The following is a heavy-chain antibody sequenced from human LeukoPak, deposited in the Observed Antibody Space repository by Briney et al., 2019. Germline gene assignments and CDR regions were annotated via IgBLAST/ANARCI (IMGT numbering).Heavy chain of an antibody. J-gene: IGHJ6*03. CDR2: IYTSGST. CDR3: AREWWGYCSSTSCYGAYYYYYMDV. D-gene: IGHD2-2*01. Sequence: NPSETLSLTCTVSGGSISSYYWSWIRQPAGKGLEWIGRIYTSGSTNYNPSLKSRVTMSVDTSKNQFSLKLSSVTAADTAVYYSAREWWGYCSSTSCYGAYYYYYMDVWGKGTTVTVSS. V-gene: IGHV4-4*07. CDR1: GGSISSYY.